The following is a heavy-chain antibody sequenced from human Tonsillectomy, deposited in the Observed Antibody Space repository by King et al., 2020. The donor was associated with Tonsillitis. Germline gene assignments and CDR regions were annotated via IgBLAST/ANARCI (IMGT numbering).Heavy chain of an antibody. D-gene: IGHD3-22*01. CDR1: GGSFSGYY. Sequence: VQLQQWGAGLLKPSETLSLTCAVYGGSFSGYYWSCIRQPPGKGLEWIGEINQSGSTNYNPSLKSRVTISVDTSKNQFSLKLSSVTAADTAVYYCARADYYESSGYYLLDYWGQGTLVTVSS. J-gene: IGHJ4*02. V-gene: IGHV4-34*01. CDR3: ARADYYESSGYYLLDY. CDR2: INQSGST.